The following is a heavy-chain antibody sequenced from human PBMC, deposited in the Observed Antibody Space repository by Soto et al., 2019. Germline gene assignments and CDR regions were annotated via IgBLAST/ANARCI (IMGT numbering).Heavy chain of an antibody. D-gene: IGHD1-26*01. V-gene: IGHV3-30*18. J-gene: IGHJ4*02. CDR1: GYTFSTYG. CDR3: AKVSYSRRKSDVDY. CDR2: ISYDGSSK. Sequence: VQLVESGGGVVQPGRSLRLSCAASGYTFSTYGMFWVRQAPGRGLEWVAHISYDGSSKCSDSVKGRFTISRDNSKNTRELQMNSPRAKDTAVYYCAKVSYSRRKSDVDYWCQRTLVTVST.